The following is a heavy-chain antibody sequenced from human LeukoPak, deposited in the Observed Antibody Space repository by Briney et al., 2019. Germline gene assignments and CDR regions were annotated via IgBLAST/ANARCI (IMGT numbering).Heavy chain of an antibody. CDR2: IRYDGSNK. CDR1: ELTFGNYG. V-gene: IGHV3-30*02. CDR3: AKSSSSSCPQD. D-gene: IGHD2-15*01. Sequence: GGSLRLSCAAAELTFGNYGMHWVRQAPGKGLEWVAVIRYDGSNKYYADFVKGRFTISRDNSKNTLYLQMNSLTAEDTAMYYCAKSSSSSCPQDWGQGTLVTVSS. J-gene: IGHJ1*01.